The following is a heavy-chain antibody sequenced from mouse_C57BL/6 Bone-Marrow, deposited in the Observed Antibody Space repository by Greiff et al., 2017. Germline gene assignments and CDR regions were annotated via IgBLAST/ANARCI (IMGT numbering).Heavy chain of an antibody. Sequence: EVKLMESGGGLVKPGGSLKLSCAASGFTFSSYAMSWVRQTPEKRLEWVATISDGGSYTYYPDNVKGRFTLSRDNAKNNLYLQMSHLKSEDTAMYYCARDPFFFDYWGQGTTLTGSS. CDR3: ARDPFFFDY. CDR1: GFTFSSYA. CDR2: ISDGGSYT. J-gene: IGHJ2*01. V-gene: IGHV5-4*01.